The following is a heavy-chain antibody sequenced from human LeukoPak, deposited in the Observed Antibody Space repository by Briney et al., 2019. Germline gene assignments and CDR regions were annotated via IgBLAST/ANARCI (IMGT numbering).Heavy chain of an antibody. CDR1: GYTFTSYA. CDR3: ARAKKWQWLVRSPAYYFDY. Sequence: ASVKVSCKASGYTFTSYAMNWVRQAPGQGLEWMGWINTNTGNPTYAQGFTGRFVFSLDTSVSTAYLQISSLKAEDTAVYYCARAKKWQWLVRSPAYYFDYWGQGTLVTVSS. D-gene: IGHD6-19*01. V-gene: IGHV7-4-1*02. J-gene: IGHJ4*02. CDR2: INTNTGNP.